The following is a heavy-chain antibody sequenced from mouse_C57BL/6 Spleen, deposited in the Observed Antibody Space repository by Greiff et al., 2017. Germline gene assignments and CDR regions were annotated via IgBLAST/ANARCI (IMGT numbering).Heavy chain of an antibody. J-gene: IGHJ1*03. CDR1: GFTFSSYA. CDR3: ARDCIYSYGSGYFDV. Sequence: EVKLVESGGGLVKPGGSLKLSCAASGFTFSSYAMSWVRQTPEKRLEWVATISDGGSYTYYPDNVKGRFTISRDNAKNNLYLQMSHLKSEDTAMYYGARDCIYSYGSGYFDVWGTGTTVTVSS. V-gene: IGHV5-4*01. D-gene: IGHD1-1*01. CDR2: ISDGGSYT.